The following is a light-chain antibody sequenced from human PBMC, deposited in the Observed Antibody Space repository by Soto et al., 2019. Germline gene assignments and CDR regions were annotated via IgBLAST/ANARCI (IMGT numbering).Light chain of an antibody. CDR1: QTVGVR. CDR2: ESS. J-gene: IGKJ1*01. CDR3: HHCHRCHRT. V-gene: IGKV3-11*01. Sequence: EIVLTQSPATLSPSPGERATLSCRARQTVGVRLAWYQHKPGQAPRLLIYESSNRPTGIPDRFSGSGYRTDFTLTITSLEPEGFASYCCHHCHRCHRTFGQGTKVYIK.